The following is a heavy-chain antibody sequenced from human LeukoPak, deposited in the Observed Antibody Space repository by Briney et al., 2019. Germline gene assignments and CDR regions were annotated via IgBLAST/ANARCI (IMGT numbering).Heavy chain of an antibody. D-gene: IGHD4-17*01. CDR2: INPSGGST. CDR1: GYTFTDYY. J-gene: IGHJ5*02. V-gene: IGHV1-46*01. Sequence: ASVKVSCKASGYTFTDYYIHWVRQAPGQGLEWMGRINPSGGSTSYAQKFQGRVTMTRDTSTSTVYMELSSLRSEDTAVYYCARDRYGAVPFNWFDPWGQGTLVTVSS. CDR3: ARDRYGAVPFNWFDP.